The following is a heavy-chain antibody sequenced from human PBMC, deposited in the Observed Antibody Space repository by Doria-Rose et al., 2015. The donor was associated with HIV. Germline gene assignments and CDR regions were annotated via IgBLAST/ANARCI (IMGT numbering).Heavy chain of an antibody. CDR2: SFNTGST. Sequence: QAQLVESGPGLVKPSETLSLTCSVSGGSISHYYWSWIRQPPGKGLEYIGDSFNTGSTNYSPSLKSRVSISIDTSKNKFSLRLSSVTAADTAVYYCARVLSGTYDYWGQGTLVTVSS. V-gene: IGHV4-59*01. J-gene: IGHJ4*02. CDR3: ARVLSGTYDY. CDR1: GGSISHYY. D-gene: IGHD1-26*01.